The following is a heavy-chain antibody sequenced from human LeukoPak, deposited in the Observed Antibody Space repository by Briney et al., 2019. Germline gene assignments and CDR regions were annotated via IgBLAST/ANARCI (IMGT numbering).Heavy chain of an antibody. CDR2: IGVSGGGT. V-gene: IGHV3-23*01. D-gene: IGHD1-26*01. CDR1: GFTFNTYG. CDR3: AKDLGELLPDY. J-gene: IGHJ4*02. Sequence: GGSLRLSCAASGFTFNTYGMSWVRQAPGKGLEWVSSIGVSGGGTYYADSVKGRFTISRDNSKNTLYLQMNSLRAEDTAVYYCAKDLGELLPDYWGQGTLVTVSS.